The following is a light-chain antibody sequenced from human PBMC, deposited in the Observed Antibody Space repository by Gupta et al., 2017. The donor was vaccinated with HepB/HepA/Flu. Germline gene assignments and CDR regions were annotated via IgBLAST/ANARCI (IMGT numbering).Light chain of an antibody. J-gene: IGKJ4*01. CDR1: ESIDSR. V-gene: IGKV3-15*01. CDR3: QQYSNGPLT. Sequence: EKVMTQSPATLSVSPGERATLSCRASESIDSRLAWYQQKAGQAPRLLIYSASTRATGIPARFSGSGSGTEFTLTISSLQSEDFAIYYCQQYSNGPLTFGGGTKVEIK. CDR2: SAS.